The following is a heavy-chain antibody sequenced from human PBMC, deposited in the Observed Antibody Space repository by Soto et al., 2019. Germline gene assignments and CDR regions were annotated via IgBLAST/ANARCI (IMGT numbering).Heavy chain of an antibody. CDR3: ARVSYDFWSGYEAGYYYYYGMDV. Sequence: SETLFLTCAVYGGSFSGYYWSWIRQPPGKGLEWIGEINHSGSTNYNPSLKSRVTISVDTSKNQFSLKLSSVTAADTAVYYCARVSYDFWSGYEAGYYYYYGMDVWGQGTTVTVSS. CDR1: GGSFSGYY. D-gene: IGHD3-3*01. J-gene: IGHJ6*02. CDR2: INHSGST. V-gene: IGHV4-34*01.